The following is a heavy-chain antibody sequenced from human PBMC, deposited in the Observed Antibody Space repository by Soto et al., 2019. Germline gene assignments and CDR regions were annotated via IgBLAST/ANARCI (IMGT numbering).Heavy chain of an antibody. CDR3: ARDYKPSMAWLDF. J-gene: IGHJ4*02. Sequence: QVQLVESGGGVVQPGRSLRLSCAASGFSFSSYGMHWARQAPGKGLEWVAVIWYDGSNKYYAHSVKGRFTISRDNSKNTLHLQMNSLRAEDTAVYYCARDYKPSMAWLDFWGQGTLVTVSS. V-gene: IGHV3-33*01. CDR1: GFSFSSYG. CDR2: IWYDGSNK. D-gene: IGHD3-10*01.